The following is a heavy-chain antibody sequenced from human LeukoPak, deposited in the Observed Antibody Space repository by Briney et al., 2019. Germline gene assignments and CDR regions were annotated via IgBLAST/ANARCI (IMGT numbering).Heavy chain of an antibody. Sequence: GGSLRLSCVASGFTFSSYAMTWVRQAPGKGLEWVSGVSGSGGSTSYVDSVKGRFTISRDSSENTLYLEMNSLRVEDTAVYYCARVGYYSSGPFSYFDYWGQGTLVTVSS. CDR1: GFTFSSYA. J-gene: IGHJ4*02. V-gene: IGHV3-23*01. D-gene: IGHD3-10*01. CDR3: ARVGYYSSGPFSYFDY. CDR2: VSGSGGST.